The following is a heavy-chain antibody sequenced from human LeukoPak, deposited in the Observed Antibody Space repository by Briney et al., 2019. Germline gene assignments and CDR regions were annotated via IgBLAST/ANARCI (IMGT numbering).Heavy chain of an antibody. D-gene: IGHD3-9*01. J-gene: IGHJ4*02. CDR3: ATDNYGMLDY. Sequence: GASVKVSCKASGYTFTDYYIHWVRRAPGQGLEWMGWVDPRSGITKCTQKFQGRVTMTRDTSNNTVYVDLSGLTFDDTAVYYCATDNYGMLDYWGQGTLVTVSS. V-gene: IGHV1-2*02. CDR1: GYTFTDYY. CDR2: VDPRSGIT.